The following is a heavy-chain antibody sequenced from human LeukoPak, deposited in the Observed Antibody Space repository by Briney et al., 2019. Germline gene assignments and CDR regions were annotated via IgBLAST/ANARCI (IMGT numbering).Heavy chain of an antibody. CDR1: GGSFSGYY. Sequence: PSETLSLTCAVYGGSFSGYYWSWIRQPPGKGLEWIGYIYYSGSTNYNPSLKSRVTISVDTSKNQFSLKLSSVTAADTAVYYCARHFVPYTSSWPFDPWGQGTLVTVSS. V-gene: IGHV4-59*08. CDR2: IYYSGST. D-gene: IGHD6-13*01. CDR3: ARHFVPYTSSWPFDP. J-gene: IGHJ5*02.